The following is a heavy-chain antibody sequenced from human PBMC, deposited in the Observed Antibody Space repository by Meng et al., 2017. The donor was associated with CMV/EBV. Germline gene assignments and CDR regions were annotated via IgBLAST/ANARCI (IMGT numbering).Heavy chain of an antibody. CDR2: IRYDGGTK. D-gene: IGHD2-2*01. V-gene: IGHV3-30*02. Sequence: GESLKISCAASGFTFSNYVMHWVRQAPGKGLEWVAFIRYDGGTKNHADSVKGRFTISRDNSKNTLYLQMSSLRADDTAVYYCARDKFKYCSSTSCSHDYYYYGMDVWGQGTTVTVS. CDR1: GFTFSNYV. CDR3: ARDKFKYCSSTSCSHDYYYYGMDV. J-gene: IGHJ6*02.